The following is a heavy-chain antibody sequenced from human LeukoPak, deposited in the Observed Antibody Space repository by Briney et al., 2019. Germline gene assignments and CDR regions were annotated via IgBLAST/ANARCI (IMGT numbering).Heavy chain of an antibody. D-gene: IGHD4-17*01. V-gene: IGHV1-2*02. Sequence: ASVKVSCTASGYTFTAYYIHWVRQAPGQGLEWMGWIYPKSGDTNYAQRFRGRVTMTRDTSITTVYMELSSLRSDDTVVYYCTRADYGDGAYFDYGGQGTLVTVSS. J-gene: IGHJ4*02. CDR1: GYTFTAYY. CDR3: TRADYGDGAYFDY. CDR2: IYPKSGDT.